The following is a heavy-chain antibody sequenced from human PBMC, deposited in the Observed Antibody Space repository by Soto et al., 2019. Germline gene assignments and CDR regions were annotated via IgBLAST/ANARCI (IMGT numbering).Heavy chain of an antibody. V-gene: IGHV4-31*03. CDR1: GGSISSGGYY. CDR3: AREPLT. CDR2: IYYSGST. Sequence: QVQLQESGPGLVKPSQTLSLTCTVSGGSISSGGYYWNWIRQHPGKGLEWIGYIYYSGSTSYNPSLTRRGTRSVDTSTSQFSLKLSSVTAADTAVYYCAREPLTWCKGTLVTFSS. J-gene: IGHJ4*02.